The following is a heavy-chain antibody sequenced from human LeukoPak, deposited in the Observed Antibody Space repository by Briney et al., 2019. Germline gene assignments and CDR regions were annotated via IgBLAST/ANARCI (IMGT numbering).Heavy chain of an antibody. V-gene: IGHV4-59*01. J-gene: IGHJ5*02. Sequence: SETLSLTCTVSGGSISSYYWSWIRQPPGKGLEWIGYIYYSGSTNYNPSLKSRVTISVDTSKNQFSLKLSSVTAADTAVYYCARVMDTAMAVGYWFDRWGQGTLVTVPS. CDR3: ARVMDTAMAVGYWFDR. CDR2: IYYSGST. CDR1: GGSISSYY. D-gene: IGHD5-18*01.